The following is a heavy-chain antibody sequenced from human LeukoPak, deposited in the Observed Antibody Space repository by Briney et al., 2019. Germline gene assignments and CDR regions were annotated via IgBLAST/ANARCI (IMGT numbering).Heavy chain of an antibody. CDR2: ISSSGSTT. CDR3: TRGGSNGGYYRY. CDR1: GFTFSDFY. Sequence: PXGSLRLSCAASGFTFSDFYMTWIRQSPGKGLEWISSISSSGSTTYYADSVKGRFTVSRDNARTSLSLQINSLRDEDTAVYYCTRGGSNGGYYRYWGQGTLVTVSS. J-gene: IGHJ4*02. V-gene: IGHV3-11*01. D-gene: IGHD3-22*01.